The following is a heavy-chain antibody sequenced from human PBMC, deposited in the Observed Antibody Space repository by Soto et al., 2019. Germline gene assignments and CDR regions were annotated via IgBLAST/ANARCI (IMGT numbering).Heavy chain of an antibody. CDR2: IYYKGIT. V-gene: IGHV4-61*01. CDR1: GGSVSSGSYY. Sequence: SETLSLTCTVSGGSVSSGSYYWSWIRQPPGKGLEWIGHIYYKGITNYNPSLKSRVTISIDTSKNQFSLNLTSVTAADTAVYYCARASLYVYHFDYWGQGTLVTVSS. D-gene: IGHD5-18*01. J-gene: IGHJ4*02. CDR3: ARASLYVYHFDY.